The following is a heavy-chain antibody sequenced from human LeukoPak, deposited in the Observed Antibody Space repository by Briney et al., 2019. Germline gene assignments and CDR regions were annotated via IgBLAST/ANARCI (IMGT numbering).Heavy chain of an antibody. V-gene: IGHV4-59*12. CDR2: IYYSGST. J-gene: IGHJ6*02. CDR3: AREFRRGYSVVYYGMDV. CDR1: GGSISSYY. Sequence: PSETLSLTCTVSGGSISSYYWSWIRQPPGKGLEWIGYIYYSGSTYYNPSLKSRVTISVDTSKNQFSLKLSSVTAADTAVYYCAREFRRGYSVVYYGMDVWGQGTTVTVSS. D-gene: IGHD5-18*01.